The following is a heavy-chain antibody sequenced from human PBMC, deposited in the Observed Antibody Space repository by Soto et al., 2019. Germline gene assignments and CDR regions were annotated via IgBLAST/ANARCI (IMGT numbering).Heavy chain of an antibody. CDR1: GGTFSSYA. Sequence: QVQLVQSGAEVKKPGSSVKVSCKASGGTFSSYAISWVRQAPGQGLEWMGWINPNSGGTNYAQKFQGRVTMTRDTSISTAYMELSRLRSDDTAVYYCARDEAYCGGDCYSGFWFDPWGQGTLVTVSS. V-gene: IGHV1-2*02. CDR3: ARDEAYCGGDCYSGFWFDP. CDR2: INPNSGGT. J-gene: IGHJ5*02. D-gene: IGHD2-21*02.